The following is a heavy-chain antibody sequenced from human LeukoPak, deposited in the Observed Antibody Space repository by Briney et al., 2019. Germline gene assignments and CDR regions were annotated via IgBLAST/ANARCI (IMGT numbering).Heavy chain of an antibody. D-gene: IGHD5-24*01. J-gene: IGHJ4*02. CDR3: ARDRRRDGYNFAVY. CDR2: ISSSGSTI. Sequence: GGSLRLSCAASGFTFSSYEMNWVRQAPGKGLEGVSYISSSGSTIYYADSVKGRFTISRDNAKNSLYLQMNSLRAEDTAVYYCARDRRRDGYNFAVYWGQGTLVTVSS. V-gene: IGHV3-48*03. CDR1: GFTFSSYE.